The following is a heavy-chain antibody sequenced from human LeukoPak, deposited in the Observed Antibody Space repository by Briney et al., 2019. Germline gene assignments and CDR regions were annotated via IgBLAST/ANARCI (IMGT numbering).Heavy chain of an antibody. J-gene: IGHJ6*02. CDR2: INPSGGST. D-gene: IGHD2-2*01. CDR1: GYTFTSYY. CDR3: ARMLELAPITSWPYGMDV. Sequence: ASVKVSCKASGYTFTSYYMHWVRQAPGQGLEWMGIINPSGGSTSYAQKFQGRVTMTRDTSTSTVYMELSSLRSEDTAVYYCARMLELAPITSWPYGMDVWGQGTTVTVSS. V-gene: IGHV1-46*01.